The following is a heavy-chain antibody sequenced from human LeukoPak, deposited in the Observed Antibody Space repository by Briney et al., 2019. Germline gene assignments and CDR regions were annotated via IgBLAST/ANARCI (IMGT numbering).Heavy chain of an antibody. CDR3: ARDCGGDSYSGY. J-gene: IGHJ4*02. V-gene: IGHV1-69*01. CDR1: GGTFSRYA. D-gene: IGHD2-21*02. CDR2: IIPIFGTA. Sequence: SVKVSCKASGGTFSRYAISWVRQAPGQGLEWMGGIIPIFGTANYAQKFQGRVTITADESTSTAYMELSSLRSEDTAVYYCARDCGGDSYSGYWGQGTLVTVSS.